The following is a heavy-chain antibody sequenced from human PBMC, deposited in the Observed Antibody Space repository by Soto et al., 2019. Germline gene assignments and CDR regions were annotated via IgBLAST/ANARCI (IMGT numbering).Heavy chain of an antibody. D-gene: IGHD4-17*01. CDR1: GGSISSGGYY. V-gene: IGHV4-31*03. Sequence: SETLSLTCTVSGGSISSGGYYWSWIRQHPGKGLEWIGYIYYSGSTYYNPSLKSRVTISVDTSKNQFSLKLSSVTAADTAVYYCARGEGNHDYGDYGPFDYWGQGTLVTVSS. CDR3: ARGEGNHDYGDYGPFDY. CDR2: IYYSGST. J-gene: IGHJ4*02.